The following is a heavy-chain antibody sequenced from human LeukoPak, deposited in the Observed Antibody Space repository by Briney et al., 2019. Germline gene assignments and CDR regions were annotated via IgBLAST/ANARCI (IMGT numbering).Heavy chain of an antibody. CDR3: TRAVGSGYTTDA. CDR1: GYIFTTNS. D-gene: IGHD5-12*01. V-gene: IGHV7-4-1*02. Sequence: GASVKVSCKASGYIFTTNSLVWVRQDPGQGLEWMGCINTNTGNPTYAQGFTGRFVFSLDTSVSTAYLQISSLKPEDSAVYYCTRAVGSGYTTDAWGQGTTVTVSS. CDR2: INTNTGNP. J-gene: IGHJ6*02.